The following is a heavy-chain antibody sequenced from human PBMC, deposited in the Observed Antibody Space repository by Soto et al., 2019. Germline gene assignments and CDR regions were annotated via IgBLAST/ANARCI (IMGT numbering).Heavy chain of an antibody. J-gene: IGHJ4*02. CDR3: ARVGYDSSGYYRRSDRIIDY. D-gene: IGHD3-22*01. V-gene: IGHV3-74*01. Sequence: PGGSLRLSCAASGFTFSSYWMHWVRQAPGKGLVWVSRINSDGSSTSYADSVKGRFTISRDNAKNTLYLQMNSLRAEDTAVYYCARVGYDSSGYYRRSDRIIDYWGQGTLVTVSS. CDR2: INSDGSST. CDR1: GFTFSSYW.